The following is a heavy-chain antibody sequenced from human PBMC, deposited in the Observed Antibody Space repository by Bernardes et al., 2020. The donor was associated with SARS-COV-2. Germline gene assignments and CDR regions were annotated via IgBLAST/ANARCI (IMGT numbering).Heavy chain of an antibody. J-gene: IGHJ5*01. Sequence: GSLRLSCSASGFIFSTYGMNWVRQAPGKGLEWVSYIGGSSNIIYYADSVKGRFTISRDNAKNSLHLQMSSLRAEDTAVYYCARMSYDYDSSGYFFLFDSWGQGTLVTVSS. CDR1: GFIFSTYG. CDR2: IGGSSNII. CDR3: ARMSYDYDSSGYFFLFDS. V-gene: IGHV3-48*01. D-gene: IGHD3-22*01.